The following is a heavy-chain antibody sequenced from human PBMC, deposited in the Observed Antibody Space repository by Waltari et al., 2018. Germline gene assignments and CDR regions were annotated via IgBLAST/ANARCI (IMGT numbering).Heavy chain of an antibody. J-gene: IGHJ5*02. CDR1: GGSIRTSPYY. V-gene: IGHV4-39*07. D-gene: IGHD3-16*02. Sequence: QLQLQESGPGLVKPSETLSLTCTVSGGSIRTSPYYWGWIRQPPGKGLEWIGSVYYSGAAYYGPSLKSRVTILVDTSKNQFSLTLSSVTVADTAVYYCGRYSTYPDVCLDPWGQGTLVTVSP. CDR3: GRYSTYPDVCLDP. CDR2: VYYSGAA.